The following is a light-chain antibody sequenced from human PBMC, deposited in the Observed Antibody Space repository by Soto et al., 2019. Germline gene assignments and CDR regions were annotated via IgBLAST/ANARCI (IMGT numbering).Light chain of an antibody. Sequence: EIVLTQSPGTLSLSPGEGATVSCRVSQSINSKSLVWYQRKFGQAPRLLIYNTSSRATGIPDRFSGSGSGTDFTLSISRLEPEDFAVYYCQQYNNWPPVTFGGGTKVDIK. J-gene: IGKJ4*01. CDR3: QQYNNWPPVT. CDR1: QSINSKS. CDR2: NTS. V-gene: IGKV3-20*01.